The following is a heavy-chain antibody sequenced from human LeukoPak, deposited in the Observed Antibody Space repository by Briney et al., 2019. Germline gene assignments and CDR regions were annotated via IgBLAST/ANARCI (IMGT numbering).Heavy chain of an antibody. V-gene: IGHV3-30*02. J-gene: IGHJ4*02. CDR2: IRYDGSNK. D-gene: IGHD2-2*01. CDR1: GFTFSSYG. Sequence: GGSLRLSCAASGFTFSSYGMHWVRQAPRKGLEWVAFIRYDGSNKYYADSVKGRFTISRDNSKNTLYLQMNSLRAEDTAVYYCAKSGIVVVPAAHTMDGYWGQGTLVTVSS. CDR3: AKSGIVVVPAAHTMDGY.